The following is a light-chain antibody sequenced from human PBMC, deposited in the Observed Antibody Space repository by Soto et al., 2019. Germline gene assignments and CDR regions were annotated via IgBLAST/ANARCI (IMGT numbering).Light chain of an antibody. CDR1: RIGSKS. CDR2: DDS. V-gene: IGLV3-21*02. J-gene: IGLJ2*01. CDR3: HVWDSSSDHP. Sequence: SYELTQPPSVSVAPGQTATITCGGDRIGSKSVHWFQQRPGQAPVLVVYDDSERPSGIPERFSGSNSGNTATLTISRVEAGDEADYYCHVWDSSSDHPFGGGTKVTVX.